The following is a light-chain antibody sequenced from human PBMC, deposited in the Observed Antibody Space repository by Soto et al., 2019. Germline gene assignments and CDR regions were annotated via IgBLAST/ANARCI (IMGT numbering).Light chain of an antibody. V-gene: IGKV3-11*01. J-gene: IGKJ4*01. CDR3: QQRSNWPLT. CDR1: QSVSSN. Sequence: EIVLTQSPGSLSLSPRERATLSCRASQSVSSNHLAWYQQKPGQAPRLLIYDASNRATGIPARFSGSGSGTDFTLTISSLEPEDFAVYYCQQRSNWPLTFGGGTKVDIK. CDR2: DAS.